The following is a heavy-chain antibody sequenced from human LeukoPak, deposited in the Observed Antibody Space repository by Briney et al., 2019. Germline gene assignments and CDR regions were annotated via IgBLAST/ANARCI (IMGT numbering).Heavy chain of an antibody. CDR1: GFTVSTNY. CDR2: IYSGDRT. Sequence: ESLRLSCAASGFTVSTNYMSWVRQAPGKGLEWVSIIYSGDRTDYADSLKGRFTISRDTSKNTLYLQMSSLRAEDTAVYYCARDVRKQGLWSWGQGTLVTVSS. D-gene: IGHD3-10*01. CDR3: ARDVRKQGLWS. J-gene: IGHJ4*02. V-gene: IGHV3-66*01.